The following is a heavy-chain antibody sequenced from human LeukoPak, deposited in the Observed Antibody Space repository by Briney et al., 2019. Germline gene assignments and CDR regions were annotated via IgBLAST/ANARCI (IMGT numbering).Heavy chain of an antibody. V-gene: IGHV6-1*01. J-gene: IGHJ4*02. Sequence: SQTLSLTCAISGDSVSTDSAAWNWIRQSPSRGLEWLARTYYRSKWYNNYIESVKSRITVNPDTSKNQLSLHLNSVTPEDTAVYYCVREYSGSFDYWGQGSLVTVSS. CDR3: VREYSGSFDY. CDR2: TYYRSKWYN. D-gene: IGHD5-12*01. CDR1: GDSVSTDSAA.